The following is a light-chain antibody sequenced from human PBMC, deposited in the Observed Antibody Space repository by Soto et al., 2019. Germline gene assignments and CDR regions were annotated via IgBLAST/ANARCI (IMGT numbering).Light chain of an antibody. CDR1: QSLLHSIGYNY. CDR3: MQTLQTPVT. Sequence: DIVMTQTPLSLSVTPGQPASISCRSSQSLLHSIGYNYLDWYLQKPGQSPQLLIYLGSNRASGVSDRFSGSGSGTDFTLKISRVEAEDVGVYYCMQTLQTPVTFGQGTRLEIK. V-gene: IGKV2-28*01. CDR2: LGS. J-gene: IGKJ5*01.